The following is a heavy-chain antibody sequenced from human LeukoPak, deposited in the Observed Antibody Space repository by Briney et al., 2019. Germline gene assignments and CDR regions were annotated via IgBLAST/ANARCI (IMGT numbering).Heavy chain of an antibody. D-gene: IGHD4-17*01. CDR2: INPSGGST. J-gene: IGHJ5*02. V-gene: IGHV1-46*01. Sequence: GASVKVSCKASGYTFTSYYMHWVRQAPGQGLEWMGIINPSGGSTSYAQKFQGRVTMTRDTSTSTVYMELSSLRSEDTAVYNCARDWGYGDSEYNWFDPWGQGTLVTVSS. CDR1: GYTFTSYY. CDR3: ARDWGYGDSEYNWFDP.